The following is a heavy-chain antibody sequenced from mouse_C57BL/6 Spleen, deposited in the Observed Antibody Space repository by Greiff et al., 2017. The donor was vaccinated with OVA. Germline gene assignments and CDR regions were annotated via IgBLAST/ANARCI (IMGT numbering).Heavy chain of an antibody. D-gene: IGHD3-2*02. V-gene: IGHV1-82*01. CDR2: IYPGDGDT. CDR3: APTAQAPFAY. CDR1: GYAFSSSW. Sequence: VKLMESGPELVKPGASVKISCKASGYAFSSSWMNWVKQRPGKGLEWIGRIYPGDGDTNYNGKFKGKATLTADKSSSTAYMQLSSLTSEDSAVYFCAPTAQAPFAYWGQGTLVTVSA. J-gene: IGHJ3*01.